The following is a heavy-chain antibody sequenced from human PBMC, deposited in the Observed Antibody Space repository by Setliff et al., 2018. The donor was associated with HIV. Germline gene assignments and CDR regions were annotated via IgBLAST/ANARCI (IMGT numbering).Heavy chain of an antibody. CDR2: IYYSGST. CDR1: GGSTTSGGYY. J-gene: IGHJ4*02. D-gene: IGHD3-3*01. CDR3: AGFSYNFWVYRFDH. V-gene: IGHV4-31*03. Sequence: SETLSLTCSVSGGSTTSGGYYWSWIRQHPGKGLEYIGYIYYSGSTYYNRSLKSRVTMSIDPSTQQFFLNVTSVTAADTAVYYCAGFSYNFWVYRFDHWGQGALVTVSS.